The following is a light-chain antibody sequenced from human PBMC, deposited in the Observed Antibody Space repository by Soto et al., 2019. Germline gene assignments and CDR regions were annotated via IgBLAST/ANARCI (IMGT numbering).Light chain of an antibody. V-gene: IGKV3-11*01. CDR3: QQRSNWPG. CDR1: QSVSSY. J-gene: IGKJ4*02. Sequence: EIVLTQSPATLSLSPGERATISCSASQSVSSYLAWYQQKPGQAPRLLIYDASNRATGIPDRFSGSRSGTHFAFTISTLEHEDFPVYCCQQRSNWPGFGGGTKVEMK. CDR2: DAS.